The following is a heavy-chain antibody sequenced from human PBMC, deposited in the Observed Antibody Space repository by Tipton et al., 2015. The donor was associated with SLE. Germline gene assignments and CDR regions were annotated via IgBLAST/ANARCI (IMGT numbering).Heavy chain of an antibody. J-gene: IGHJ4*02. CDR3: ARYSSSWYGDY. CDR1: GGSISSGDYY. CDR2: IYYSGST. D-gene: IGHD6-13*01. Sequence: TLSLTCTVSGGSISSGDYYWGWIRQPPGKGLEWIGYIYYSGSTYYNPSLKSRVTISVDTSKNQFSLKLSSVTAADTAVYYCARYSSSWYGDYWGQGTLVTVSS. V-gene: IGHV4-30-4*01.